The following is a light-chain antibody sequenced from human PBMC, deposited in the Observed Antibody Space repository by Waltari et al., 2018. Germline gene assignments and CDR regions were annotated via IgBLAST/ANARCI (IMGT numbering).Light chain of an antibody. CDR3: AAWDDSLTVR. CDR1: SSNIGSSF. J-gene: IGLJ3*02. CDR2: RND. V-gene: IGLV1-47*01. Sequence: QSVLTQPPSASGTPGQRVTIPGSGSSSNIGSSFVCWYQHLPGTAPKLLIDRNDQRPSGVPDRFSGSRSGTSASLAISGLRSEDEADYYCAAWDDSLTVRFGGGTKLTVL.